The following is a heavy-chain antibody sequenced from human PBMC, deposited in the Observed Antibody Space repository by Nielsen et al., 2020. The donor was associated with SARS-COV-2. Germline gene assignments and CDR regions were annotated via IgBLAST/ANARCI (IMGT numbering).Heavy chain of an antibody. CDR1: GYSISSGYY. CDR3: ARTYSGYDHD. J-gene: IGHJ4*02. V-gene: IGHV4-38-2*02. D-gene: IGHD5-12*01. Sequence: GSLRLSCTVSGYSISSGYYWGWIRQPPGKGLEWIGSIYHSGSTYYNPSLKSRVTISVDTSKNQFSLKLSSVTAADTAVYYCARTYSGYDHDWGQGTLGTVSS. CDR2: IYHSGST.